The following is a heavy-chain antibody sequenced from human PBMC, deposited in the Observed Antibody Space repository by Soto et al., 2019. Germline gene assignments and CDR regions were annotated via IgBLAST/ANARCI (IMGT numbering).Heavy chain of an antibody. J-gene: IGHJ3*02. CDR3: ARWGPVWCSSTSCPIGIPFDI. CDR2: ISYDGSNK. Sequence: QVQLVESGGGVVQPGRSLRLSCAASGFTFSSYGMHWVRQAPGKGLEWVAVISYDGSNKYYADSVKGRFTISRDNSKNTLYLQMNSLRAEDTAVYYCARWGPVWCSSTSCPIGIPFDIWGQGTMVTVSS. V-gene: IGHV3-30*03. CDR1: GFTFSSYG. D-gene: IGHD2-2*01.